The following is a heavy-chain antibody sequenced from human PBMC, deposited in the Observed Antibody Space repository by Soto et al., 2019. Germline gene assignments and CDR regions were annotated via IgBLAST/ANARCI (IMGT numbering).Heavy chain of an antibody. Sequence: QVQLQESGPGLVRPSQTLSLTCTVSGGSITNGDYYWNWIRQHPGKGLEWIGYINYRGTTFYNPSLKSRVFISVETSKNQFSRNLSSVTAADTSVYFCARDAPGEAPYWGQGTLVTVSS. V-gene: IGHV4-31*03. J-gene: IGHJ4*02. CDR2: INYRGTT. D-gene: IGHD2-2*01. CDR3: ARDAPGEAPY. CDR1: GGSITNGDYY.